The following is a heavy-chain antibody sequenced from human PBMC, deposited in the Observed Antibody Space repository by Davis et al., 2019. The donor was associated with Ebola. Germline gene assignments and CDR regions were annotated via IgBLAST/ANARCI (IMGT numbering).Heavy chain of an antibody. Sequence: PSETLSLTCTVSGGSISSSSYYWGWIRQPPGKGLEWIGSIYYSGSTYYNPSLKSRVTISVDTSKNQFSLKLSSVTAADTAVYYCARNGYSSDRPLWLYFDYWGQGTLVTVSS. J-gene: IGHJ4*02. CDR3: ARNGYSSDRPLWLYFDY. V-gene: IGHV4-39*01. D-gene: IGHD6-19*01. CDR1: GGSISSSSYY. CDR2: IYYSGST.